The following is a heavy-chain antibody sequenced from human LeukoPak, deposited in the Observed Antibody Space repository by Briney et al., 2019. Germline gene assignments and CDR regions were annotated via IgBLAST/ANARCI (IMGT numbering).Heavy chain of an antibody. CDR3: ARSYYGSGSSLFYI. D-gene: IGHD3-10*01. CDR2: ISGSGTYI. V-gene: IGHV3-21*01. J-gene: IGHJ4*02. Sequence: GGSLRLSCAASGFTFSTYFINWVRQAPGKGLEWVSSISGSGTYIYYADSVKGRFTISRDNAKNSLYLQINSLRAEDTAVYYCARSYYGSGSSLFYIWGQGTLVTVSS. CDR1: GFTFSTYF.